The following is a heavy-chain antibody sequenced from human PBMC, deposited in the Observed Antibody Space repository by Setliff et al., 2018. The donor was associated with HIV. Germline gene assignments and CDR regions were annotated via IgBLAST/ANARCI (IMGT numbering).Heavy chain of an antibody. CDR1: GLIFSSYE. CDR2: IGGHGSII. CDR3: AKDRYYDSSGSPFDY. Sequence: PGGSLRLSCAASGLIFSSYEMNWVRQAPGKGLEWISFIGGHGSIIHYADSVKGRFTISRDNSKNTLYLQMNSLSAEDTAVYYCAKDRYYDSSGSPFDYWGQGTLVTVSS. V-gene: IGHV3-NL1*01. D-gene: IGHD3-22*01. J-gene: IGHJ4*02.